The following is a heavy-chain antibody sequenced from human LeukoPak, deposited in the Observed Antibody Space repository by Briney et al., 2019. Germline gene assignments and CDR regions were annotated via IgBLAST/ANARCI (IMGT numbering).Heavy chain of an antibody. J-gene: IGHJ3*02. CDR1: GFTFSSYA. CDR2: IRGSGGST. V-gene: IGHV3-23*01. D-gene: IGHD4-17*01. Sequence: GGSLRLSCAASGFTFSSYAMIWVRQAPGKGLEWVSAIRGSGGSTYYADSVKDRFTISRDNSKNTLYLQMNSLRAEDTAVYYCGRDPNGDYIGAFDMWGQGTVVTVSS. CDR3: GRDPNGDYIGAFDM.